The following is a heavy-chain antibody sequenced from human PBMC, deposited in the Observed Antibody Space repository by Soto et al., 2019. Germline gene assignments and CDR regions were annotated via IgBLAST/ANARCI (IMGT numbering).Heavy chain of an antibody. CDR3: ASLFSYSSSWVDAFDI. CDR2: IYPGDSDT. Sequence: PGESVKRSGERCGYSFTSYWIGWVRQMPGKGLEWMGIIYPGDSDTRYSPSFQGQVTISADKSISTAYLQWSSLKASDTAMYYCASLFSYSSSWVDAFDIWGQGTMVTVSS. D-gene: IGHD6-13*01. CDR1: GYSFTSYW. V-gene: IGHV5-51*01. J-gene: IGHJ3*02.